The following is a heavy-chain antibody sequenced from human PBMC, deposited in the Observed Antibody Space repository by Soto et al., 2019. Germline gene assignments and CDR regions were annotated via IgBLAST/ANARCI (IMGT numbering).Heavy chain of an antibody. CDR3: TTSGATVTTYTMDV. J-gene: IGHJ6*02. V-gene: IGHV3-15*07. CDR1: TFTVTNAW. D-gene: IGHD4-4*01. CDR2: IRSKTDGGTT. Sequence: PGGSLRLSCAASTFTVTNAWMNWVRQAPGKGLEWVGRIRSKTDGGTTGYTAPVKGRFTISRDDSKNTLYLQMNGLKTEDTAVYYCTTSGATVTTYTMDVWGQGTTVTSP.